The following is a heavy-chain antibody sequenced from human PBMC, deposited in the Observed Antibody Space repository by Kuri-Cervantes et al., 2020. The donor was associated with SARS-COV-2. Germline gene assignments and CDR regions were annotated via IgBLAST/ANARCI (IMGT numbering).Heavy chain of an antibody. CDR2: ILYSGST. J-gene: IGHJ5*02. V-gene: IGHV4-39*07. Sequence: SETLSLTCTVSGGSISSSSYYWGWIRQPPGKGLKWIGSILYSGSTYYNPSLKSRVTISVDTSRNQFSLKLSSLTAADTAVYYCARVVRGLLPQGRRGDWFDPWGQGTLVTVSS. D-gene: IGHD2-15*01. CDR3: ARVVRGLLPQGRRGDWFDP. CDR1: GGSISSSSYY.